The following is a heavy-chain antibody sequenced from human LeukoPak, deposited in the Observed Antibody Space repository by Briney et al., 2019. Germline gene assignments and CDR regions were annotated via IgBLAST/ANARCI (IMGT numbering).Heavy chain of an antibody. J-gene: IGHJ4*02. CDR1: GCSVSRGRYY. CDR2: IYYSGST. Sequence: SETLSLTCIVSGCSVSRGRYYWSWIRQPPGKGLEWIGYIYYSGSTNYNPSLKSRVTISVDTSKNEFSLKLSSVTAADTAVYYCGRLPNFYVISSGFYIYYFDYWGQGTLVTVSS. V-gene: IGHV4-61*01. CDR3: GRLPNFYVISSGFYIYYFDY. D-gene: IGHD3-22*01.